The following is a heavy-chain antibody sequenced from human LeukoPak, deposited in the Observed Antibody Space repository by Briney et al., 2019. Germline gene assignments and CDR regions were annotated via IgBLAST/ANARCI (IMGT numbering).Heavy chain of an antibody. CDR1: GFAFTNAC. Sequence: PGGSLRLSCAASGFAFTNACMSWVRRAPGKGLEWVGRLRSKNNGGTTDYAAPVRGRFSISRDDSKSTLYLQMNSLKAEDTAVYYCTTDPGYRGLYYFDYWGQGTLVTVSS. J-gene: IGHJ4*02. CDR2: LRSKNNGGTT. D-gene: IGHD5-12*01. V-gene: IGHV3-15*01. CDR3: TTDPGYRGLYYFDY.